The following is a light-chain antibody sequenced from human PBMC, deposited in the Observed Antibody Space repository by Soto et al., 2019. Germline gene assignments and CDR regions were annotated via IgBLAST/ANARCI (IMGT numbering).Light chain of an antibody. J-gene: IGLJ3*02. CDR2: ETS. CDR3: LLSYTAAQRV. Sequence: QAVVTQEPSLTVSPGGTVTLTCGSSTGAVISGHFPSWFQQKPGQAPRTLIFETSNKHSWTPARFTGSLVGGKAALTLSGAQPEDEADSYCLLSYTAAQRVFGGGTKLTVL. CDR1: TGAVISGHF. V-gene: IGLV7-46*01.